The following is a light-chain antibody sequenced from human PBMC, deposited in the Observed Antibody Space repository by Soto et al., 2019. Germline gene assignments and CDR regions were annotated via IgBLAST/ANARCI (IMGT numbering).Light chain of an antibody. V-gene: IGLV2-14*01. CDR1: SSDVGGYNF. CDR3: YSYRGHNTRV. CDR2: EVS. Sequence: QSVLTQPASVSGSPGQSITISCTGTSSDVGGYNFVSWYQQHPGRAPKLLIYEVSRRPSGVSNRFSGSKSGDTASLTISGLQAEDEADYYCYSYRGHNTRVFGTGTKVT. J-gene: IGLJ1*01.